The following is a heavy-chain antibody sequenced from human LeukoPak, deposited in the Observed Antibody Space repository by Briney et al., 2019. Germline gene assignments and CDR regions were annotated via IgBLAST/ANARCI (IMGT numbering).Heavy chain of an antibody. CDR1: GYTFTSYD. J-gene: IGHJ6*02. CDR3: AREGSDYYYDGMDV. V-gene: IGHV1-8*01. CDR2: MNPNSGNT. Sequence: ASVTVSCTASGYTFTSYDINWVRQPPGQGLEWMGWMNPNSGNTGYAQKFQGRVTMTRTTAISTAYMELSSLTSEDAAVYYCAREGSDYYYDGMDVWGQGTTVTVSS.